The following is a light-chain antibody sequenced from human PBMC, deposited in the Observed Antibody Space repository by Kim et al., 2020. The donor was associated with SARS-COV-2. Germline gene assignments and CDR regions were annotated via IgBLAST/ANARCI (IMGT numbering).Light chain of an antibody. V-gene: IGKV1-39*01. Sequence: DIQMTQSPSSLSASVGDRVTITCRASQSISSYLNWYQQKPGKAPNLLIYAASSLQSAVPSRFSGSGSGTDFTLTISSLQPEDFATYYCQQSYSTPWTFGQGTKLEI. CDR3: QQSYSTPWT. CDR2: AAS. CDR1: QSISSY. J-gene: IGKJ1*01.